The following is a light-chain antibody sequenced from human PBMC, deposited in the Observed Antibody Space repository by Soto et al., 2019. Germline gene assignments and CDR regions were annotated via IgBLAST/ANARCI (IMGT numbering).Light chain of an antibody. CDR1: QSVSSY. CDR2: DAS. J-gene: IGKJ4*01. CDR3: QQRSNWPLLT. V-gene: IGKV3-11*01. Sequence: EIELTQSPATLSLSPGERATLSCRASQSVSSYLAWYQQKPGQAPRLLIYDASSRATGIPARFSGSGSGTDFTLTISSLEPEDFAVYYCQQRSNWPLLTFGGGTKVDI.